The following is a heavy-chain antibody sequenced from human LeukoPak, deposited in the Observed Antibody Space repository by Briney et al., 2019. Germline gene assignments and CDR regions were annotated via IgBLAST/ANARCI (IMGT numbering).Heavy chain of an antibody. V-gene: IGHV4-61*02. CDR2: IYTSGTT. Sequence: PSETLSLTCTVSGASVNSGNYYWTWIRQPAGKRLEWIGRIYTSGTTNYNPSLKSRVTISIDASKNQFSLRLSSVTAADTAVYYCTRGGELMNFWGQGTLVTVSS. CDR1: GASVNSGNYY. J-gene: IGHJ4*02. D-gene: IGHD1-26*01. CDR3: TRGGELMNF.